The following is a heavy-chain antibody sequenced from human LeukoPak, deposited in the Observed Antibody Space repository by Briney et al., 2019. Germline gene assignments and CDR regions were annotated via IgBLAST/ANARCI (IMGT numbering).Heavy chain of an antibody. D-gene: IGHD6-19*01. Sequence: GGSLRLSCAASGFTVSSNYMTWVRQAPGKGLEWVSVVETGGAKYADSVKDRFTISRDISKNTVNLQMNSLRGEDTAVYFCARVSSAVTGYWDLNLWGRGTLVTVSS. CDR2: VETGGA. V-gene: IGHV3-66*01. J-gene: IGHJ2*01. CDR1: GFTVSSNY. CDR3: ARVSSAVTGYWDLNL.